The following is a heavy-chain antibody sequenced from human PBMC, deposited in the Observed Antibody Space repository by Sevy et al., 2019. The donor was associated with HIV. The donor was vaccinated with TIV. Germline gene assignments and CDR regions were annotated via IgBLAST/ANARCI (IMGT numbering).Heavy chain of an antibody. D-gene: IGHD3-16*02. CDR2: ILPVFGTT. CDR1: GGTFSNHI. V-gene: IGHV1-69*13. Sequence: ASVKVTRQTSGGTFSNHIIHWVRQAPGHEFEWVGGILPVFGTTNYAQRFRGRVTFAADDSTRTHYMELSSLRSDDTAFYYCAKGMEFSFMLSQVPLTALESWGQGTLVTVSS. CDR3: AKGMEFSFMLSQVPLTALES. J-gene: IGHJ4*02.